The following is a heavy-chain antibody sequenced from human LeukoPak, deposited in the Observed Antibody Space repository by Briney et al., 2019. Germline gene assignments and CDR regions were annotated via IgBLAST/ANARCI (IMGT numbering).Heavy chain of an antibody. V-gene: IGHV5-51*01. CDR3: ASSRSGWSFDY. D-gene: IGHD6-19*01. CDR2: IYPGDSDT. J-gene: IGHJ4*02. CDR1: GYSFTNYW. Sequence: RGESLNISCKGSGYSFTNYWIAWVRQMPGKGLEWMGIIYPGDSDTRYSPSFQGQVTISADKSISTAYLRWSSLKASDTAMYYCASSRSGWSFDYWGQGTLVTVSS.